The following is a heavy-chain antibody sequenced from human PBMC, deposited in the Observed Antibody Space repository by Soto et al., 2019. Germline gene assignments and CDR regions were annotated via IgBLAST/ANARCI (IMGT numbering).Heavy chain of an antibody. CDR3: ARDPGKHHIRFLEWSYYYYNGMDV. V-gene: IGHV1-18*01. Sequence: ASVKVSCKASGYTFTSYGISWVRRAPGQGLEWMGWISAYNGNTNYAQKLQGRVTITRDTSTSTAYMELSSLRSEDTAVYYCARDPGKHHIRFLEWSYYYYNGMDVWGQGTTVTVSS. CDR1: GYTFTSYG. J-gene: IGHJ6*02. CDR2: ISAYNGNT. D-gene: IGHD3-3*01.